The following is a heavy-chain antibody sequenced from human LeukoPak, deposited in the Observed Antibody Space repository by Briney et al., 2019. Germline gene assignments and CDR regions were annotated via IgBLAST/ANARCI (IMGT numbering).Heavy chain of an antibody. CDR1: GGTFSGYA. Sequence: SVKVSCKASGGTFSGYAISWVRQAPGQGLEWMGGIIPIFGTANYAQKFQGRVTITTDESTSTAYMELSSLRSEDTAVYYCARGLESGSSPLYYYYYYMDVWGKGTTVTVSS. V-gene: IGHV1-69*05. D-gene: IGHD2-15*01. CDR3: ARGLESGSSPLYYYYYYMDV. CDR2: IIPIFGTA. J-gene: IGHJ6*03.